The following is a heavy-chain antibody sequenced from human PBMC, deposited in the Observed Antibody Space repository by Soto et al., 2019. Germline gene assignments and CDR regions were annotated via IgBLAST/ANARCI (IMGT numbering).Heavy chain of an antibody. D-gene: IGHD6-19*01. Sequence: EVQLVESGGGLVQPGRSLRLSCEASGFSFDKSGVHWVREIPGKGLEWVSGISYNSVVINYVDSVKGRFTIFRDNAKNSLYLQMNSLRPEDTALYYCTKRVSGFEIWGQGTMVTVSS. CDR1: GFSFDKSG. J-gene: IGHJ3*02. CDR2: ISYNSVVI. CDR3: TKRVSGFEI. V-gene: IGHV3-9*01.